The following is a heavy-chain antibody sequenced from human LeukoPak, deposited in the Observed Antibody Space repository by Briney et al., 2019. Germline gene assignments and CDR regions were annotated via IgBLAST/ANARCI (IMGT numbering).Heavy chain of an antibody. D-gene: IGHD2-15*01. CDR1: GYTFTSYG. CDR3: ARDPVVVVAATHGWFDP. CDR2: ISAYNGNT. Sequence: ASVKVSCKASGYTFTSYGISWVRQAPGQGLEWMGWISAYNGNTNYAQKLQGRVTMTTDTSTSTAYMELRSLRSDDTAVYYCARDPVVVVAATHGWFDPWGQGTLVTVSS. J-gene: IGHJ5*02. V-gene: IGHV1-18*01.